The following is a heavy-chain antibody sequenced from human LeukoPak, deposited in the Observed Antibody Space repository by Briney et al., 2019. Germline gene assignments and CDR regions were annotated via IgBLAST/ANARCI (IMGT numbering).Heavy chain of an antibody. V-gene: IGHV4-34*01. CDR1: GGSFSGYY. CDR2: INHSGST. J-gene: IGHJ2*01. CDR3: ARATPYDWHFGL. D-gene: IGHD4-17*01. Sequence: SETLSLTCAVYGGSFSGYYWSWIRQPPGKGLEWIGEINHSGSTNYNPSLKSRVTISVDTSKNQFSLKLSSVTAADTAVYYCARATPYDWHFGLWGRGTLVIVSS.